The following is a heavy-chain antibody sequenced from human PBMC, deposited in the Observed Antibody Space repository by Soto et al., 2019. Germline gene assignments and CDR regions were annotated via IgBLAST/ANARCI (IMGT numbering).Heavy chain of an antibody. CDR2: IYHTGTT. CDR1: GASISSTYW. D-gene: IGHD2-15*01. J-gene: IGHJ5*02. CDR3: ATLPPRIVVVMTDLPT. Sequence: QLRESGPGLVKPSGTLSLTCFVSGASISSTYWWSWVRQTPGKRLEWIGQIYHTGTTSYTPSLKNRVTISLDKSNNRFSLRLPFMTAADTAVYYCATLPPRIVVVMTDLPTWGQGTLVTVSS. V-gene: IGHV4-4*02.